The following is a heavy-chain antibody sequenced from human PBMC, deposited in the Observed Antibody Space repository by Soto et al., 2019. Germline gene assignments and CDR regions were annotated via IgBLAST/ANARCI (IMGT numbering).Heavy chain of an antibody. V-gene: IGHV1-8*01. J-gene: IGHJ5*02. CDR3: ARERSAAGTGWFDP. CDR1: GYTLTSND. D-gene: IGHD6-13*01. CDR2: MNPNSGNT. Sequence: QVQLVQSGAEVKKPGASVKVSCRASGYTLTSNDINWVRQATGQGLEWMGWMNPNSGNTGYAQKFQGRVTMTRNTSISTAYMELSCLRSEDTAVYYCARERSAAGTGWFDPWGQGTLVTVSS.